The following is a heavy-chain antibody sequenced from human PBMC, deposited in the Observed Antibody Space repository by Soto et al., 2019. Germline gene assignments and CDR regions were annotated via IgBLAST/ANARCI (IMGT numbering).Heavy chain of an antibody. CDR2: ISSSSSTI. J-gene: IGHJ3*02. V-gene: IGHV3-48*02. D-gene: IGHD3-10*01. Sequence: PGGSLRLSCAASGFTFSSYSMNWVRQAPGKGLEWVSYISSSSSTIYYADSVKGRFTISRDNAKNSLYLQMDSLRDEDTAVYYCARDLGGLWGNAFDIWGQGTMVTVSS. CDR1: GFTFSSYS. CDR3: ARDLGGLWGNAFDI.